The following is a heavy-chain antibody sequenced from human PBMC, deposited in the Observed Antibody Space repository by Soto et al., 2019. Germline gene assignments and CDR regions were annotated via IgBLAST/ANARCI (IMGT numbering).Heavy chain of an antibody. J-gene: IGHJ4*02. V-gene: IGHV1-69*15. CDR2: ITPIYPTT. Sequence: QVQLVQSGAEVRKPGSSVQVSCKASGGTFYTYTFSWVRQAPGQRLEWMGSITPIYPTTNYAEKFQGRLTVTADGSTNTAYMELNSLTSDDTAVYYCARIPRYSFPTSDDLDSWGQGTLVTVPS. D-gene: IGHD5-18*01. CDR3: ARIPRYSFPTSDDLDS. CDR1: GGTFYTYT.